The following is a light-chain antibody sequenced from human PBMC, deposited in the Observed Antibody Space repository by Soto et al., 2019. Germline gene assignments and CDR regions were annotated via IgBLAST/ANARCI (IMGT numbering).Light chain of an antibody. J-gene: IGKJ3*01. V-gene: IGKV3-20*01. CDR2: GAS. Sequence: ENVLTQSPGTLSVSPGERATLSCRASQSVTNDYLAWYQHRPGQTPRIIIYGASHRPAGIPDRFSGSGSGTEFTLTISRVEPEDFATYYCQQLNSYPFTFGPGTKVDIK. CDR3: QQLNSYPFT. CDR1: QSVTNDY.